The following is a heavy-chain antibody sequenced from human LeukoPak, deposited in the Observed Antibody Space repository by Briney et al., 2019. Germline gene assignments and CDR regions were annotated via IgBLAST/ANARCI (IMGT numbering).Heavy chain of an antibody. J-gene: IGHJ6*02. V-gene: IGHV4-4*02. CDR2: VNLQGST. D-gene: IGHD4-23*01. Sequence: SGTLSLTCGVSGGSITNTNYWTWVRQPPGKGLEWIGEVNLQGSTNYNPSLMGRVAISVDTSENHISLQLTSVTAADTAVYYCARDLTDYGGSGGMDVWGQGTTVTVSS. CDR1: GGSITNTNY. CDR3: ARDLTDYGGSGGMDV.